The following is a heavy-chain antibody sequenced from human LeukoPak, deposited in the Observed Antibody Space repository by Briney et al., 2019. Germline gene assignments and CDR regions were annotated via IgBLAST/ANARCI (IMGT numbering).Heavy chain of an antibody. V-gene: IGHV1-58*02. D-gene: IGHD6-13*01. J-gene: IGHJ6*02. CDR1: GFIFSSTT. Sequence: SVQVSCKASGFIFSSTTMQWVRQARGQRLALLGWIVVGTGNTKYVQKFQDRVTITRDMSTSTAYMELSSLRADDTATYYCSSQTQYYYYAMDVWGQGTTVTVSS. CDR3: SSQTQYYYYAMDV. CDR2: IVVGTGNT.